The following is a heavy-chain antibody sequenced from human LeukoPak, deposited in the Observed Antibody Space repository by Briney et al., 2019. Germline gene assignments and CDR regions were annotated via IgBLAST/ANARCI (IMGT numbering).Heavy chain of an antibody. J-gene: IGHJ1*01. Sequence: SETLSLTCTVSGGSISGYYWSWIRQPPGKGLEWIGYIYYSGSTNYNPSLKSRVTISVDTSKNQFSLKLSSVTAADTAVYYCARYGAAAGTWYFQHWGQGTLVTVSS. CDR3: ARYGAAAGTWYFQH. V-gene: IGHV4-59*01. CDR1: GGSISGYY. D-gene: IGHD6-13*01. CDR2: IYYSGST.